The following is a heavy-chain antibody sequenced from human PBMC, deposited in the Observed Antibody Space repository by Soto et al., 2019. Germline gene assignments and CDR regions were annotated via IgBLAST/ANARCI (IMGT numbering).Heavy chain of an antibody. CDR3: TRPTIGYCSSTSCAEVDY. V-gene: IGHV3-49*03. D-gene: IGHD2-2*01. CDR1: GFTFGDYA. Sequence: GGSLRLSCTASGFTFGDYAMSWFRQAPGKGLEWVGFIRSKAYGGTTEYAASVKGRFTISRDDSKSIAYLQMNSLKTEDTAVYYCTRPTIGYCSSTSCAEVDYWGQGTLVTVSS. CDR2: IRSKAYGGTT. J-gene: IGHJ4*02.